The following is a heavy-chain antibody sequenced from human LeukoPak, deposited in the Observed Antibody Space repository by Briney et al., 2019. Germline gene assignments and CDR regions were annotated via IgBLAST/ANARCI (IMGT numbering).Heavy chain of an antibody. CDR2: ADSRGST. J-gene: IGHJ4*02. CDR1: GGSIDSYH. CDR3: ARVGSGSHFDY. V-gene: IGHV4-59*01. Sequence: PSETLSLTCTVSGGSIDSYHWSWIRQPPGKGLDWIGYADSRGSTLYNPSLKSRVAISVDTSQRQLSLRLTSVTAADTAVYYCARVGSGSHFDYWGQGTLVAVSS. D-gene: IGHD5-12*01.